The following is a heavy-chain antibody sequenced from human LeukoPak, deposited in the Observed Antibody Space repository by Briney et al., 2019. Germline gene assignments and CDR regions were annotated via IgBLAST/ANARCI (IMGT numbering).Heavy chain of an antibody. V-gene: IGHV4-4*02. CDR1: GGSISSSNW. D-gene: IGHD2-15*01. Sequence: SGTLSLTCAVSGGSISSSNWWSWVRQPPGKGLEWIGEIYHSGSTNYNPSLKSRVTISVDKSKNQFSLKLSSVTAADTAVYYCARRYCSGGSCYGIDYWGQGTLVTVSS. CDR2: IYHSGST. CDR3: ARRYCSGGSCYGIDY. J-gene: IGHJ4*02.